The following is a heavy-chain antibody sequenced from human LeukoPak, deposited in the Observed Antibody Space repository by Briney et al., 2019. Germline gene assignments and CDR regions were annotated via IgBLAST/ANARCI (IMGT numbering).Heavy chain of an antibody. Sequence: ASVKVSCKASGYTFTSYDINWVRQATGQGFEWMGWMNPNSGNTGYAQKFQGRVTMTRNTSISTAYMELSSLRSEDTAVYYCARVSPPYCSGGSCYPATFIYYYYGMDVWGQGTTVTVSS. CDR1: GYTFTSYD. CDR3: ARVSPPYCSGGSCYPATFIYYYYGMDV. D-gene: IGHD2-15*01. V-gene: IGHV1-8*01. CDR2: MNPNSGNT. J-gene: IGHJ6*02.